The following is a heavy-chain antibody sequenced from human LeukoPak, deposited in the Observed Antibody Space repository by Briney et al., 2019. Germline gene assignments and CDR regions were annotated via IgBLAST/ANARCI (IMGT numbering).Heavy chain of an antibody. CDR3: ARAPGIAAAGPIGRYFDY. CDR1: GGTFSSYA. J-gene: IGHJ4*02. CDR2: IIPIFGTA. Sequence: ASVKVSCKASGGTFSSYAISWVRQAPGQGLEWMGGIIPIFGTANYAQKFQGRVTITTDTSTSTAYMELRSLRSDDTAVYYCARAPGIAAAGPIGRYFDYWGQGTLVTVSS. D-gene: IGHD6-13*01. V-gene: IGHV1-69*05.